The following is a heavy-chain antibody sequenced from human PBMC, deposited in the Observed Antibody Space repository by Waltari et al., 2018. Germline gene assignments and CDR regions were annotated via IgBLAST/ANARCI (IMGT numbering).Heavy chain of an antibody. V-gene: IGHV3-23*04. J-gene: IGHJ4*02. CDR3: AKDFPGYCSGGSCYSLDY. CDR1: GFTFSSYA. D-gene: IGHD2-15*01. CDR2: ISGSGGST. Sequence: EVQLVESGGDLIQPGGSLRLSCAASGFTFSSYAMSWVRQAPGKGLGWVAAISGSGGSTYDADSVKGRFTISRDNSKNTLYLQMNSLRAEDTAVYYCAKDFPGYCSGGSCYSLDYWGQGTLVTVSS.